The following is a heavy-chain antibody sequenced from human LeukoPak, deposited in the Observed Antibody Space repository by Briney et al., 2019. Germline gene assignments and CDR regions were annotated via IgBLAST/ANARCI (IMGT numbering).Heavy chain of an antibody. CDR3: ARGAGEWELRGYYFDY. Sequence: ASVKVSCKASGYTFTSYYMHWVRQAPGQGLEWMGIINPSGGSTSYAQKFQGRVTMTRDTSTSTVYMELSSLRSDDTAVYYCARGAGEWELRGYYFDYWGQGTLVTVSS. CDR1: GYTFTSYY. J-gene: IGHJ4*02. V-gene: IGHV1-46*01. D-gene: IGHD1-26*01. CDR2: INPSGGST.